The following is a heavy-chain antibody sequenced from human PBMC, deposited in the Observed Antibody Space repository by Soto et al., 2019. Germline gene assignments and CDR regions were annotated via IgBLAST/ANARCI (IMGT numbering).Heavy chain of an antibody. CDR1: GFSFIVYG. CDR2: IWYDASKQ. V-gene: IGHV3-33*01. D-gene: IGHD2-15*01. Sequence: GGSLRLSCETSGFSFIVYGMHWVRQAPGKGLEWVAVIWYDASKQFYAASVEGRFTISRDNSKAILYLQMNSLRAEDTAVYYCAAWAEGATEVHWGQGTLVTVSS. J-gene: IGHJ4*02. CDR3: AAWAEGATEVH.